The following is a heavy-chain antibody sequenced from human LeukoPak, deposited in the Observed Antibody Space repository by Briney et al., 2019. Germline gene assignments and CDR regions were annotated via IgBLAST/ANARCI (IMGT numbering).Heavy chain of an antibody. CDR1: GFTFGDYA. CDR2: IRSKAYGGTT. J-gene: IGHJ4*02. D-gene: IGHD4-17*01. V-gene: IGHV3-49*04. CDR3: TRAGGYGDYLDY. Sequence: PGRSLRLSCTASGFTFGDYAMSWVRQAPGKGLEWVGFIRSKAYGGTTEYAASVKGRFTISRDDSKSIAYLQMNSLKTEDTAVYYCTRAGGYGDYLDYWGQGTLVTVSS.